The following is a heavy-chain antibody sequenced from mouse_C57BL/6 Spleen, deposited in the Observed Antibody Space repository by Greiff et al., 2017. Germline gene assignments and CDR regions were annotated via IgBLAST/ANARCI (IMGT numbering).Heavy chain of an antibody. V-gene: IGHV1-22*01. CDR2: INPNNGGT. CDR1: GYTFTDYN. J-gene: IGHJ4*01. Sequence: EVLLQQSGPELVKPGASVKMSCKASGYTFTDYNMHWVQQSHGKSLEWIGYINPNNGGTSYNQKCKGEATLTVNKSYSTAYMELRSLTSEDSAVYYCASQGKGDAMDYWGQGTSVTVSS. CDR3: ASQGKGDAMDY.